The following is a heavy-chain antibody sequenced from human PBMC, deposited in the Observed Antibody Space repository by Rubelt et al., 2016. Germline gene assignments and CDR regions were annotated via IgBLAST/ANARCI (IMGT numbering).Heavy chain of an antibody. V-gene: IGHV3-23*01. J-gene: IGHJ5*02. CDR3: ARDMLRGYSYGFSTGWFDP. CDR2: ISGSGGST. D-gene: IGHD5-18*01. Sequence: EVQLLESGGGLVQPGGSLRLSCAASGFTFSSYAMSWVRQAPGKGLAWVSAISGSGGSTYYADSVKGRFTISRANSKNTLYLQMNSLRAEDTAVYYCARDMLRGYSYGFSTGWFDPWGQGTLVTVSS. CDR1: GFTFSSYA.